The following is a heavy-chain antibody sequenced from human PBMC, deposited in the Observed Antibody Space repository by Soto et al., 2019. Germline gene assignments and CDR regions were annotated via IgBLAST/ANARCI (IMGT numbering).Heavy chain of an antibody. V-gene: IGHV1-69*02. CDR3: ARGVGIAVAGYYYYYGMDV. CDR1: GGTFSSYT. Sequence: GASVKVSCKASGGTFSSYTMSWVRQAPGQGLEWMGRIIPILGIANYAQKFQGRVTITADKSTSTAYMELSSLRSEDTAVYYCARGVGIAVAGYYYYYGMDVWGQGTTVTVSS. D-gene: IGHD6-19*01. J-gene: IGHJ6*02. CDR2: IIPILGIA.